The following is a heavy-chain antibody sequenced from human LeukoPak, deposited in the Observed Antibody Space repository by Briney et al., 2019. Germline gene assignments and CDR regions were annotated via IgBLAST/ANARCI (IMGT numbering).Heavy chain of an antibody. CDR1: GGTISSYY. CDR2: IYYSGST. J-gene: IGHJ4*02. CDR3: AREVTRGTAMNY. Sequence: SETLSLTCTVSGGTISSYYWSWIRQPPGKGLEWIGYIYYSGSTNYNPSLKSRVSISVDTSKNQFSLKRSSVTAADTAVYYCAREVTRGTAMNYWGQGTLVTVSS. V-gene: IGHV4-59*01. D-gene: IGHD5-18*01.